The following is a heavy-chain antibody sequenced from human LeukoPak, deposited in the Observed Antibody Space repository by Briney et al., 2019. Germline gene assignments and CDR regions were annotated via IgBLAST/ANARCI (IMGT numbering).Heavy chain of an antibody. V-gene: IGHV4-30-2*01. Sequence: PSQTLSLTCAVSGGSISSGGYSWSWIRQPPGKGLEWIGYIYHSGSTYYNPSLKSRVTISVDRSKNQFSLKLSSVTAADTAVYYCARGNLHFWSGYYLDYWGQGTLVTVSP. CDR3: ARGNLHFWSGYYLDY. D-gene: IGHD3-3*01. CDR1: GGSISSGGYS. J-gene: IGHJ4*02. CDR2: IYHSGST.